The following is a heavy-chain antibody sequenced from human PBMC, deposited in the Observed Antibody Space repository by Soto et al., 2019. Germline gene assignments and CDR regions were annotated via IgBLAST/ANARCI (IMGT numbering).Heavy chain of an antibody. CDR1: GGSISSGDYY. D-gene: IGHD3-10*01. Sequence: SETLSLTCTVSGGSISSGDYYWSWIRQPPGKGLEWIGYIYYSGSTYYNPSLKSRVTISVDTSKNQFSLKLSSVTAADTAVYYCAREQVLLWCGEYLLGPTYGMDGWGQGTTVTVSS. CDR3: AREQVLLWCGEYLLGPTYGMDG. CDR2: IYYSGST. V-gene: IGHV4-30-4*01. J-gene: IGHJ6*02.